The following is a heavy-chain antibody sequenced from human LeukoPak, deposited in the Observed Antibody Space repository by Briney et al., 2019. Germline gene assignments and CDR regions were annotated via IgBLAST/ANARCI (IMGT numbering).Heavy chain of an antibody. CDR2: INPNSGGT. J-gene: IGHJ4*02. D-gene: IGHD2-21*02. CDR3: ARGYCSGDCFTLFDH. V-gene: IGHV1-2*02. Sequence: ASVKVSCKASGYMFTGYYMHWVRQAPGQGLEWMGWINPNSGGTNYAQKFQGRVTMTRDTSISTAYMELSSLRSDDTAVYYRARGYCSGDCFTLFDHWGQGTLVTVSS. CDR1: GYMFTGYY.